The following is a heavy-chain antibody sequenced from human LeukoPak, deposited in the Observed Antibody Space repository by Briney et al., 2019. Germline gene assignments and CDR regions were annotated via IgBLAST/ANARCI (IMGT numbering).Heavy chain of an antibody. CDR2: ISTYNDNT. J-gene: IGHJ6*02. CDR3: ARDPVNYDVLTGYHDSLHYGMDV. CDR1: GYTFTNYG. D-gene: IGHD3-9*01. V-gene: IGHV1-18*01. Sequence: WASVKVSCKASGYTFTNYGISWVRQAPGKGLEWLGWISTYNDNTNYPLKLQGRATMTTDTSTSTAYMELRSLRSDDTAVYYCARDPVNYDVLTGYHDSLHYGMDVWAKGPRSPSP.